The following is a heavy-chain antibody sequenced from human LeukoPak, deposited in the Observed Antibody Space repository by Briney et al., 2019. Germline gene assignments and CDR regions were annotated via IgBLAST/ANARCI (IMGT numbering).Heavy chain of an antibody. D-gene: IGHD3-9*01. CDR2: HYYSGST. Sequence: SETLSLTCTFSGGSNSSHYWSWIRQPPGKGLEWIGYHYYSGSTNYNPSLKSRVNISVDTSKNQFSLKQSSVTAPGTAVYYCARGKTYYDTLTGWDYWGQGTLVTVSS. V-gene: IGHV4-59*11. CDR1: GGSNSSHY. CDR3: ARGKTYYDTLTGWDY. J-gene: IGHJ4*02.